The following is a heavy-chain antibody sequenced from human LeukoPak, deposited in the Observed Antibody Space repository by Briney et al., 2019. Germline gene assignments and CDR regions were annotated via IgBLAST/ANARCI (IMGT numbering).Heavy chain of an antibody. D-gene: IGHD3-10*01. J-gene: IGHJ4*02. V-gene: IGHV3-23*01. CDR3: AKGAVLLWFGELLTSFDY. CDR2: ISGSGGST. Sequence: GGSLRLSCAASGFTFSSYAMSWVRQAPGKGLEWVSAISGSGGSTYYADSVKGRFTISRDNSKNTLYLQMNSLRAEDTAVYYCAKGAVLLWFGELLTSFDYWGQGTLVTVSS. CDR1: GFTFSSYA.